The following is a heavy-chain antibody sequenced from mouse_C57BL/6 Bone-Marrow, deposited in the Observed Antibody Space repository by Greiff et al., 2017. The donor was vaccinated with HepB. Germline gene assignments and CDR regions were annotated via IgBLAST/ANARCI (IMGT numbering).Heavy chain of an antibody. J-gene: IGHJ4*01. CDR1: GFTFTDYY. Sequence: DVKLVESGGGLVQPGGSLSLSCAASGFTFTDYYMSWVRQPPGKALEWLGFIRNKANGYTTEYSASVKGRFTISRDNSQSILYLQMNALRAEDSATYYCARFGTTVVAHYYAMDYWGQGTSVTVSS. CDR3: ARFGTTVVAHYYAMDY. V-gene: IGHV7-3*01. CDR2: IRNKANGYTT. D-gene: IGHD1-1*01.